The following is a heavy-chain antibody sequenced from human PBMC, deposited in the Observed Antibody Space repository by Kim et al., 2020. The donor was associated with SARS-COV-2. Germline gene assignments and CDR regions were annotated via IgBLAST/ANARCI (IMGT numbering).Heavy chain of an antibody. V-gene: IGHV4-39*07. J-gene: IGHJ3*02. CDR1: GGSISSSSYY. Sequence: SETLSLTCTVSGGSISSSSYYWGWIRQPPGKGLEWIGSGYYSGSTYYNPSLKSRVTIAVDTSKNQFSLKLSSVTAADTAVYYCARDFDSSGWYRWPRGQGDAFDIWGQGTMVTVSS. CDR3: ARDFDSSGWYRWPRGQGDAFDI. CDR2: GYYSGST. D-gene: IGHD6-19*01.